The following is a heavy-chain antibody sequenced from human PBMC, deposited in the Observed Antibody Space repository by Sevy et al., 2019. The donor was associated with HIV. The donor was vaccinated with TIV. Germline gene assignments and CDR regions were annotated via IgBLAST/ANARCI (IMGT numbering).Heavy chain of an antibody. CDR3: ARARLDYEFWSGSYFSRAPWGYKYYAMDV. V-gene: IGHV1-8*01. CDR1: GYSFTNFD. CDR2: MNPNNGNT. Sequence: GGSLRLSCKAAGYSFTNFDINWVRQATGQGLEWMGWMNPNNGNTHYAQKFQGGVTMTSKSSANTGYMKLSSLTSEDTAIYYCARARLDYEFWSGSYFSRAPWGYKYYAMDVWCQGTTVTVSS. J-gene: IGHJ6*02. D-gene: IGHD3-3*01.